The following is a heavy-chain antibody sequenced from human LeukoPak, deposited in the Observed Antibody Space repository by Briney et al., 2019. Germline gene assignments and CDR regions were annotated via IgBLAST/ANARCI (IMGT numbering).Heavy chain of an antibody. CDR2: INYSGST. Sequence: SETLSLTCAVYAGSFSGYYWSWLRQPPGKGLEWIGEINYSGSTNYNPSLKSRVTISVDTSKNQFSLKLSSVTAADTAVYYCARTYSSNWYEGNWFDPWGQGTLVTVSS. V-gene: IGHV4-34*01. CDR3: ARTYSSNWYEGNWFDP. J-gene: IGHJ5*02. CDR1: AGSFSGYY. D-gene: IGHD6-13*01.